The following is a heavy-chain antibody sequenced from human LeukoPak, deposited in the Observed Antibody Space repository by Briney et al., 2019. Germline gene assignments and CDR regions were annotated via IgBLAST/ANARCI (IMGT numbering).Heavy chain of an antibody. CDR3: ATPRFDSSSWYNFDY. CDR1: GYTLTELS. D-gene: IGHD6-13*01. V-gene: IGHV1-24*01. J-gene: IGHJ4*02. Sequence: GASVKVSCKVSGYTLTELSMHFVRQAPGKGLEWMGGFDPEDGETIYAQKFQGRVTMTEDTSTDTAYMELSSLRSEDTAVYYCATPRFDSSSWYNFDYWGQGTLVTVSS. CDR2: FDPEDGET.